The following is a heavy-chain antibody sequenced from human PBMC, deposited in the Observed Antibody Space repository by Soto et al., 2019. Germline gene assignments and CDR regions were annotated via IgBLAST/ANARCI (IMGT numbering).Heavy chain of an antibody. D-gene: IGHD3-10*01. Sequence: QLVQSGAEVKRPGSSVKASCKASGGDFLSYTISGVRQVPGQGPEWMGTIIPILDVAKNAQKFQGRVAITADKATSTVYMELRSLRSDDTAVYYCAQMWFGELWHGMDVWGQGTTITVSS. V-gene: IGHV1-69*02. CDR2: IIPILDVA. CDR1: GGDFLSYT. J-gene: IGHJ6*02. CDR3: AQMWFGELWHGMDV.